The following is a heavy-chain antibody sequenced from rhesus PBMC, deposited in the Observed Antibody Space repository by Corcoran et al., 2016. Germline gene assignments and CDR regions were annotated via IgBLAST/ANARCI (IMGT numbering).Heavy chain of an antibody. J-gene: IGHJ4*01. V-gene: IGHV3S5*01. CDR3: AKDTPLYYYSGSYPFDY. CDR1: GFTFSSYG. Sequence: EVQLVETGGGLVQPGGSLKLSCAASGFTFSSYGMSWVRQAPGKGIEWVSAIISVVGSTYYADSLKGRFTISRDNSKNPLSLQMNSLRAEDTAVYYCAKDTPLYYYSGSYPFDYWGQGVLVTVSS. D-gene: IGHD3-16*01. CDR2: IISVVGST.